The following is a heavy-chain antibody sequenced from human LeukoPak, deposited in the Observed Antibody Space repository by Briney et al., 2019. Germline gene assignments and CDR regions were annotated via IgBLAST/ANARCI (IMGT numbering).Heavy chain of an antibody. J-gene: IGHJ4*02. CDR2: IKGDGSST. CDR3: AREGLDCSSSTSQRATFYY. D-gene: IGHD2-2*01. V-gene: IGHV3-74*01. Sequence: GGSLRLSCATSGFTFSNYWMHWVRQVPGKGLVWVSRIKGDGSSTRNADSVEGRFTISRDNAKNTLYLQMNSLRAEDTAVYYCAREGLDCSSSTSQRATFYYWGQGTLVTVSS. CDR1: GFTFSNYW.